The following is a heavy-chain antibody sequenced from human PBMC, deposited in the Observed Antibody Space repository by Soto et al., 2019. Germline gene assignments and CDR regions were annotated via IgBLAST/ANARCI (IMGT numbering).Heavy chain of an antibody. J-gene: IGHJ5*02. Sequence: QVQLVQSGAEVNKPGASVKVSCKASGYTFTSYDINWVRQATGQGLEWRGWMNPNSGNTVYAQKFQGRVTKTRHTPISTAYMALSRLRSEDTALYFGARERTRGFDPWGQGTLVTVSS. CDR2: MNPNSGNT. V-gene: IGHV1-8*01. CDR3: ARERTRGFDP. CDR1: GYTFTSYD.